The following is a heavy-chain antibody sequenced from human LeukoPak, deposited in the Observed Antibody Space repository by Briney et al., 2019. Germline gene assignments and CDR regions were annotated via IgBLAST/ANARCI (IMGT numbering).Heavy chain of an antibody. CDR2: IYYSGST. V-gene: IGHV4-61*01. J-gene: IGHJ4*02. Sequence: TSETLSLTCTVSGGSVSSGSYYWSWIRQPPGKGLEWIGYIYYSGSTNYNPSLKSRVTISVDTSKNQFSLKLSSVTAADTAVYYCARGRDDNSGYYYGSYDYWGQGTLVTVSS. CDR1: GGSVSSGSYY. D-gene: IGHD3-22*01. CDR3: ARGRDDNSGYYYGSYDY.